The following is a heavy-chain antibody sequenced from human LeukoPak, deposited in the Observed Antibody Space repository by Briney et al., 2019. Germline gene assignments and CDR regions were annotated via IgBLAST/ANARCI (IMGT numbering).Heavy chain of an antibody. J-gene: IGHJ3*02. V-gene: IGHV3-53*01. CDR3: ARGGSYLSAFDI. Sequence: GGSLRLSCAASGFTFSNYAMSWVRQAPGKGLEWVSIIYSGGSTFYADSVKGRFTISRDNSKNTLYLQMNSLRAGDTAVYYCARGGSYLSAFDIWGQGTMVTVSS. CDR1: GFTFSNYA. CDR2: IYSGGST. D-gene: IGHD1-26*01.